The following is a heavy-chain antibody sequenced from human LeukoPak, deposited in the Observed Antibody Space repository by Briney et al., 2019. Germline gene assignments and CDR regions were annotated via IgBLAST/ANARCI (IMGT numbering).Heavy chain of an antibody. J-gene: IGHJ4*02. V-gene: IGHV3-74*01. CDR1: GFTFSSYW. D-gene: IGHD6-13*01. Sequence: GGSLRLSCAASGFTFSSYWMHWVRQAPGKGLVWVSRINSDGNTTNYADSVKGRFTISRDNAENTLYLRMNTLRADDTAVYYCAREKQQRGFDYWGQGTLVTVSS. CDR2: INSDGNTT. CDR3: AREKQQRGFDY.